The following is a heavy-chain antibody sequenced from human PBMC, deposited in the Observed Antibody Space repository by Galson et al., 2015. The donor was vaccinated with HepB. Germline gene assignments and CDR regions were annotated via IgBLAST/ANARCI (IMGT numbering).Heavy chain of an antibody. Sequence: SVKVSCKASSGYTFTNSYIYWVRQAPGQGLEWMGIIHPSGGSTDFARNFQGRVTMTSDTSTTTVYMELSSLRSEDTAVYYCAVPLGVMTRPLRYWGQGTLVTVSS. CDR3: AVPLGVMTRPLRY. D-gene: IGHD2-21*01. J-gene: IGHJ4*02. CDR1: GYTFTNSY. V-gene: IGHV1-46*01. CDR2: IHPSGGST.